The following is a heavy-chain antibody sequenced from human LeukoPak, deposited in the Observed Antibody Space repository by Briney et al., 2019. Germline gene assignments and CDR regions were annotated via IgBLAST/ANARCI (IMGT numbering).Heavy chain of an antibody. D-gene: IGHD3-10*01. J-gene: IGHJ4*02. CDR2: IYHSGST. V-gene: IGHV4-38-2*01. Sequence: PSETLSLTCAVSGYSISSGYYWGWIRQPPGKGLEWIGSIYHSGSTYYNPSLKSRVTISVDTSKNQFSLKLSSVTAADTAVYYCASVWSRDYFDYWGQETLVTVSS. CDR1: GYSISSGYY. CDR3: ASVWSRDYFDY.